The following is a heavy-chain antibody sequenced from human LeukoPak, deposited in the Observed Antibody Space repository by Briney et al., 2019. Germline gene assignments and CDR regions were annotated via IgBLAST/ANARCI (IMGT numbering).Heavy chain of an antibody. Sequence: GGSLRLSCAACGFTFSSYSMNWVRQAPGKGMEWVSYISSSSSTIYYADSVKGRFTISRDNAKNSLYLQMNSLRAEDTAVYYCARITRGWFDPWGQGTLVTVSS. V-gene: IGHV3-48*01. CDR2: ISSSSSTI. J-gene: IGHJ5*02. D-gene: IGHD3-10*01. CDR3: ARITRGWFDP. CDR1: GFTFSSYS.